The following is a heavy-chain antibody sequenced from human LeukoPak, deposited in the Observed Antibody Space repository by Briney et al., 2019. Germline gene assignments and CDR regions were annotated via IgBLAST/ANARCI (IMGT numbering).Heavy chain of an antibody. Sequence: SVKVSCKASRDTFISYGITWVREAPGQGLEWMGRIIPVLDETNYAQKFQGRVSVTADKSTSTAYMELSSLRSADTAVYYCTRVSVGRDCRTNNCYALEMWGQGTLVIVSS. CDR2: IIPVLDET. V-gene: IGHV1-69*04. CDR3: TRVSVGRDCRTNNCYALEM. D-gene: IGHD5-24*01. CDR1: RDTFISYG. J-gene: IGHJ4*02.